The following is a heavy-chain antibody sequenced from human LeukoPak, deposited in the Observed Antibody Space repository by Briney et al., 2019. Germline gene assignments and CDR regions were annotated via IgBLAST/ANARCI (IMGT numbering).Heavy chain of an antibody. V-gene: IGHV3-9*01. J-gene: IGHJ4*02. CDR3: AKDMGGGYCSSTSCYIGIGFDY. CDR1: GFTFDDYA. D-gene: IGHD2-2*02. Sequence: AGGSLRLSCAASGFTFDDYAMHWVRQAPGKGLEWASGISWNSGSIGYADSVKGRFTISRDNAKNSLYLQMNSLRAEDTALYYCAKDMGGGYCSSTSCYIGIGFDYWGQGTLVTVSS. CDR2: ISWNSGSI.